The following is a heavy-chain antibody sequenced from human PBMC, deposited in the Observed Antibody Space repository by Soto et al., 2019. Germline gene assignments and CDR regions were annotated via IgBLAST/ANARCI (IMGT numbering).Heavy chain of an antibody. CDR1: GGSITSGGYY. V-gene: IGHV4-31*11. Sequence: PSETLSLTCAVSGGSITSGGYYWSWIRHHPGRGLEWIASIYYNGSTYHNPSLKSRVTISAGTSENQFSLRLSSVTTADTAVYYCARVRNDYNNYWFDPWGQEPWSPSPQ. CDR3: ARVRNDYNNYWFDP. CDR2: IYYNGST. J-gene: IGHJ5*02. D-gene: IGHD4-4*01.